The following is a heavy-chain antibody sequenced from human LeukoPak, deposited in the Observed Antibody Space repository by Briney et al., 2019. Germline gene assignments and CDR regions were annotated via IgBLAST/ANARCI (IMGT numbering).Heavy chain of an antibody. J-gene: IGHJ6*03. CDR2: INHSGST. Sequence: SETLSLTCAVYGGSFSGYYWSWIRQPPGKGLEWIGEINHSGSTNCNPSLKSRVTISVDTSKNQFSLKLSSVTAADTAVYYCARVGGYDPYYMDVWGKGTTVTVSS. V-gene: IGHV4-34*01. D-gene: IGHD5-12*01. CDR1: GGSFSGYY. CDR3: ARVGGYDPYYMDV.